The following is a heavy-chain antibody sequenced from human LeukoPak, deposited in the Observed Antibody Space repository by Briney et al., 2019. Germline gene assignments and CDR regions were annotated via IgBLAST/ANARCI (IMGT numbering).Heavy chain of an antibody. CDR3: AKDLLKYGD. CDR1: GFTFSSYG. D-gene: IGHD2/OR15-2a*01. V-gene: IGHV3-33*06. Sequence: GGSLRLSCAASGFTFSSYGMHWVRQAPGKGLEWVAVIWYDGSNKYYADSVKGRFTISRDNSKNTLYLRMNSLRVEDTATYYCAKDLLKYGDWGQGTLVTVSS. J-gene: IGHJ4*02. CDR2: IWYDGSNK.